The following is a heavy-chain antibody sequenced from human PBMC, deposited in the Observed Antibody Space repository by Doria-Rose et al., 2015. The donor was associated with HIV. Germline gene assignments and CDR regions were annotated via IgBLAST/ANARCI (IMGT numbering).Heavy chain of an antibody. J-gene: IGHJ4*02. CDR1: GGSISHYY. Sequence: QVQPQESGPGLVRPSETLSLTCSVSGGSISHYYWSWIRQPPGKGLEYIGDILYAGSTNYSPSLKSRVSISIDTSKNKFSLRLSSVTAADTAVYYCARVLSGTYDYWGQGTLVTVSS. CDR3: ARVLSGTYDY. CDR2: ILYAGST. V-gene: IGHV4-59*01. D-gene: IGHD1-26*01.